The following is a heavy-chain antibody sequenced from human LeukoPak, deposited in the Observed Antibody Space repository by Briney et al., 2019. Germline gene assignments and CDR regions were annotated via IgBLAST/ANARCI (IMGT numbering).Heavy chain of an antibody. Sequence: SETLSLTCTVSGGSISSYYWSWIRQPPGKGLEWIGYIYNSGSTNYNPSLKSRVTISVDTSKTQFSLRLSSVTAADTAVYYCARGPHSSLRSDNKYYYYMDVWGKGTTVTVSS. D-gene: IGHD2-15*01. CDR2: IYNSGST. CDR3: ARGPHSSLRSDNKYYYYMDV. V-gene: IGHV4-4*09. CDR1: GGSISSYY. J-gene: IGHJ6*03.